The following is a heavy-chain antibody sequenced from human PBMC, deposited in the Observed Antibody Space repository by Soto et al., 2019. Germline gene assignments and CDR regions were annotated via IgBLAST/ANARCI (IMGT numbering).Heavy chain of an antibody. CDR2: ISYDGSNK. CDR3: AKDQSTNWNWYYFDY. CDR1: GFTFSSYG. V-gene: IGHV3-30*18. D-gene: IGHD1-1*01. Sequence: GSLRLSCAASGFTFSSYGMHWIRQAPGKGLEWVAVISYDGSNKYFADSVKGRFTISRDNSKNTLFLQMNSLRAEDTVLYYCAKDQSTNWNWYYFDYWGQGTLVTVSS. J-gene: IGHJ4*02.